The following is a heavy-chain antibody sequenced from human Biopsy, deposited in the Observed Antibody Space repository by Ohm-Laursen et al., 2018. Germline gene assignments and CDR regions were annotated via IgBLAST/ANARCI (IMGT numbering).Heavy chain of an antibody. CDR1: GGSFTGHY. V-gene: IGHV4-59*11. J-gene: IGHJ1*01. Sequence: PSETLSLTCTVSGGSFTGHYWTWIRQPPGKGLEWIGHISHTGYTSYKSSLKSRVTISLHTSRKHFSLRLTSLAAADTAVYYCARGSNEYGGLYFPHWGQGTLVTVSS. D-gene: IGHD4-23*01. CDR2: ISHTGYT. CDR3: ARGSNEYGGLYFPH.